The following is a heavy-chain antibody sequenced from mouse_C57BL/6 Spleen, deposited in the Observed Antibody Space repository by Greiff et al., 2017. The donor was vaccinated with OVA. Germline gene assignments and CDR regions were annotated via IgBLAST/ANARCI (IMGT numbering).Heavy chain of an antibody. D-gene: IGHD2-2*01. J-gene: IGHJ4*01. Sequence: VQRVESGPELVKPGASVKISCKASGYAFSSSWMNWVKQRPGKGLEWIGRIYPGDGDTNYNGKFKGKATLTADKSSSTAYMQLSSLTSEDSAVYFCAPYGYDDYYAMDYWGQGTSVTVAS. CDR2: IYPGDGDT. CDR1: GYAFSSSW. CDR3: APYGYDDYYAMDY. V-gene: IGHV1-82*01.